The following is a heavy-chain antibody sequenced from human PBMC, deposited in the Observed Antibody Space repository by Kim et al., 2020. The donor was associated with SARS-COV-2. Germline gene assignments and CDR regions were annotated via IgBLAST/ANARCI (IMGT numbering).Heavy chain of an antibody. D-gene: IGHD3-10*01. V-gene: IGHV3-11*05. CDR3: ARDLNYYGSGNLSY. Sequence: ADHVKGRFTISRDNAKNSLFLPMNSLRAEDTAVYYCARDLNYYGSGNLSYWGQGTLVTVSS. J-gene: IGHJ4*02.